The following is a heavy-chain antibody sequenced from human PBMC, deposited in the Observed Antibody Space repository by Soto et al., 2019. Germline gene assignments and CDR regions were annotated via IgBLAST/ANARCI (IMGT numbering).Heavy chain of an antibody. V-gene: IGHV4-59*01. J-gene: IGHJ3*01. Sequence: PSETLSLTCTFSSGSINENYYWNWIRQSPGKGLEWIGYVFHTGTTHYNPSLESRVTLSISTSKNQFSLTLTSVAASDTAIYYCARATLSPNIRTFDVWGPGTMVIVSS. CDR2: VFHTGTT. CDR3: ARATLSPNIRTFDV. CDR1: SGSINENYY. D-gene: IGHD2-15*01.